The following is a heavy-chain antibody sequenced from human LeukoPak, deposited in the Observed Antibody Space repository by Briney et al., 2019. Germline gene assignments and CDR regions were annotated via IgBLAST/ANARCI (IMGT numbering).Heavy chain of an antibody. V-gene: IGHV3-30*18. CDR1: GFTFDRYW. CDR2: ISYDGSNK. Sequence: GGSLRLSCADSGFTFDRYWMHWVRQAPGKGLEWVAVISYDGSNKYYADSVKGRFTISRDNSKNTLYLQMNSLRAEDTAVYYCAKDVVDGGYEPYYYYGMDVWGQGTTVTVSS. D-gene: IGHD5-12*01. CDR3: AKDVVDGGYEPYYYYGMDV. J-gene: IGHJ6*02.